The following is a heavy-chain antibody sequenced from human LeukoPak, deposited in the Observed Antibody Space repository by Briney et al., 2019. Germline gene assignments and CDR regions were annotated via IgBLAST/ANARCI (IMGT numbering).Heavy chain of an antibody. CDR3: ASVYDSSGYYPF. Sequence: SETLSLTCAVYGGSFSGYYGSWIRQPPGKGLEWIGEINHSGSTNYNPSLKSRVTISVDTSKNQFSLKLSSVTAADTAVYYCASVYDSSGYYPFWGQGTLVTVSS. CDR1: GGSFSGYY. CDR2: INHSGST. J-gene: IGHJ4*02. D-gene: IGHD3-22*01. V-gene: IGHV4-34*01.